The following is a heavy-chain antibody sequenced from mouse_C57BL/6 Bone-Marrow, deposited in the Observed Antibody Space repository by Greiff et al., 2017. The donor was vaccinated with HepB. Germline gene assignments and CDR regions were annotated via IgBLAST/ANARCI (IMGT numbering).Heavy chain of an antibody. CDR1: GYTFTSYW. D-gene: IGHD1-1*01. Sequence: QVQLQQPGAELVRPGSSVKLSCKASGYTFTSYWMHWVKQRPIQGLEWIGNIDPSDSETHYNQKFKDKATLTVDKSSSTAYMQLSSLTSEDSAVYYCAREWFYCGSKDWYFDVWGTGTTVTVSS. V-gene: IGHV1-52*01. J-gene: IGHJ1*03. CDR2: IDPSDSET. CDR3: AREWFYCGSKDWYFDV.